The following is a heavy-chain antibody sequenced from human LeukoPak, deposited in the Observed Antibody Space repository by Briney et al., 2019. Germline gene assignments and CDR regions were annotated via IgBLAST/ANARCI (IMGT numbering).Heavy chain of an antibody. Sequence: GGSLRLSCAASGFTFSGYWMHWVRQAPGKGLVWVSRINTDESSTDYADSVRGRFTICRDNAKNTLYLQMNSLRAEDTAVYYCARAASSTRVTYMDVWGKGTTVTVSS. D-gene: IGHD2-21*02. V-gene: IGHV3-74*01. CDR2: INTDESST. J-gene: IGHJ6*03. CDR1: GFTFSGYW. CDR3: ARAASSTRVTYMDV.